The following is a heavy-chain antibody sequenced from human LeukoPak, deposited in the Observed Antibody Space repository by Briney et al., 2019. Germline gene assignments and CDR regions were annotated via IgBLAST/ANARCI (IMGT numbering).Heavy chain of an antibody. D-gene: IGHD6-19*01. CDR3: AKGIAVAGLWYFDS. Sequence: GGSLRLSCAASGFTVSSNYMSWVRQAPGKGLEWVSIIGGTGGDIFYADSVKGRFTISRDNFKNTLYLQMNSLRAEDTAMYYCAKGIAVAGLWYFDSWGQGTLVTVSS. CDR2: IGGTGGDI. CDR1: GFTVSSNY. J-gene: IGHJ4*02. V-gene: IGHV3-23*01.